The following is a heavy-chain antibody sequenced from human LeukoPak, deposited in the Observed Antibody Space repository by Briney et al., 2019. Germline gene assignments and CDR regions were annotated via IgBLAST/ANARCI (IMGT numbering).Heavy chain of an antibody. D-gene: IGHD2-15*01. V-gene: IGHV3-53*01. Sequence: PGGSLRLSCAASGFTVSRHYMTWVRQAPEKGLEWVSVIYSGGSTYYADSVKGRFTISRDNAKNSLYLQMNSLRADDTAIYYCASAAGHNYYYYMDVWGKGTTVTVSS. CDR1: GFTVSRHY. CDR3: ASAAGHNYYYYMDV. CDR2: IYSGGST. J-gene: IGHJ6*03.